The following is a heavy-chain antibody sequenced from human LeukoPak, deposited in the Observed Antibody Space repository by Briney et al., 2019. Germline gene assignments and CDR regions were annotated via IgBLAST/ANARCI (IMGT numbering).Heavy chain of an antibody. CDR2: INPNSGGT. Sequence: ASVKVSCKSSGYTFTGFYIHWVRQAPGQGLEWMGWINPNSGGTNYAQKFQGRVTMTRGTSISTAYMELSRVSSDDTAVYYCARAYSSSWPNWFDPWGQGTLVTVSS. V-gene: IGHV1-2*02. CDR3: ARAYSSSWPNWFDP. CDR1: GYTFTGFY. D-gene: IGHD6-13*01. J-gene: IGHJ5*02.